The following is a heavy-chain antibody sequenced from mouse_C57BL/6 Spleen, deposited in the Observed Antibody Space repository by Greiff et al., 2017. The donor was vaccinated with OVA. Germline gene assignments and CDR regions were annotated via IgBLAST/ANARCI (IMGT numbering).Heavy chain of an antibody. Sequence: VQLQQSGPELVKPGASVKISCKASGYTFTDYNMDWVKQRHGQSLEWIGDINPNSGGTIYNEKFKGKATLTVDKSYSTAYMELRILSSEDTAVSYYASSGYYGSSYGWFAYWGQGTLVTVSS. CDR2: INPNSGGT. J-gene: IGHJ3*01. V-gene: IGHV1-18*01. CDR1: GYTFTDYN. CDR3: ASSGYYGSSYGWFAY. D-gene: IGHD1-1*01.